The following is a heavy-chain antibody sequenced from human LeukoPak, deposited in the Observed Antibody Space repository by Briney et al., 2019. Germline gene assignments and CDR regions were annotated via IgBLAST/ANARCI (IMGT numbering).Heavy chain of an antibody. V-gene: IGHV4-39*01. D-gene: IGHD5-12*01. J-gene: IGHJ4*02. CDR3: ARHLGQWLRPLDY. CDR2: IFYGGST. Sequence: PSETLSLTCTVSGDSISSSNYYWGWIRQPPGKGLEYIGSIFYGGSTYYNPSLKSRVTISADTSNNQFSLKMSSVTATDTAVYYCARHLGQWLRPLDYWGQGTLVTVSS. CDR1: GDSISSSNYY.